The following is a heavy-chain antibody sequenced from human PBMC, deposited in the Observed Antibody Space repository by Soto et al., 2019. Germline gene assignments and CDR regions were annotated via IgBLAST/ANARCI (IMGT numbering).Heavy chain of an antibody. V-gene: IGHV1-69*13. CDR1: GGTFSSYA. CDR3: ASRGSGYDYYYYYGMDV. CDR2: IIPIFGTA. J-gene: IGHJ6*02. Sequence: TSVKVSCKASGGTFSSYAISWVRQAPGQGLEWMGGIIPIFGTANYAQKFQGRVTITADESTSTAYMELSSLRSEDTAVYYCASRGSGYDYYYYYGMDVWGQGTTVTSP. D-gene: IGHD5-12*01.